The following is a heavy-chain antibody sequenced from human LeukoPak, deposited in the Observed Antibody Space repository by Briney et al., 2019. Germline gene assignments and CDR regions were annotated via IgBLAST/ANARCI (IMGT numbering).Heavy chain of an antibody. CDR2: ISSSGSGDNT. CDR3: ARDLPGATTYIYYGMDV. D-gene: IGHD1-26*01. CDR1: GVTLNTYA. J-gene: IGHJ6*02. V-gene: IGHV3-21*01. Sequence: GGSLRLSCAASGVTLNTYAMSWARQAPGKGLEWVSGISSSGSGDNTYYADSVKGRFTISRDNAKNSLYLQMNSLRAEDTAVYYCARDLPGATTYIYYGMDVWGQGTTVTVSS.